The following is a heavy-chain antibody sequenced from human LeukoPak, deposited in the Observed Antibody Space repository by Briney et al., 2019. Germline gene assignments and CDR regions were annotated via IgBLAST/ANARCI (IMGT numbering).Heavy chain of an antibody. CDR3: ARVGKDSSGSFYYFDY. Sequence: SETLSLTCTVSGGSISSSSYSWGWIRQPPGKGLEWIGSIYYSGSTYYNPSLKSRVTISVDTSKNQFSLKLSSVTAADMAVYYCARVGKDSSGSFYYFDYWGQGTLVTVSS. J-gene: IGHJ4*02. V-gene: IGHV4-39*07. D-gene: IGHD3-22*01. CDR2: IYYSGST. CDR1: GGSISSSSYS.